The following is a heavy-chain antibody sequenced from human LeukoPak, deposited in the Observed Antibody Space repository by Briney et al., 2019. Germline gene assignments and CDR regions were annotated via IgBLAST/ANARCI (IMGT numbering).Heavy chain of an antibody. D-gene: IGHD6-13*01. CDR2: IYWDDDK. Sequence: NESGPTLVHPTQTLTLTCTFSGFSLRTSGGGVGWIPQPPGKALEWLALIYWDDDKRYSPSLKSRLTITKDTSKNQVVLTMTNMDPVDTATYYCAHVSLYSSSPGKIDYWGQGTLVTVSS. J-gene: IGHJ4*02. V-gene: IGHV2-5*02. CDR1: GFSLRTSGGG. CDR3: AHVSLYSSSPGKIDY.